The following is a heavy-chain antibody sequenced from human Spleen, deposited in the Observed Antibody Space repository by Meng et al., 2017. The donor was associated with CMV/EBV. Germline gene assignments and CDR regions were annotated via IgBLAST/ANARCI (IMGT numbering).Heavy chain of an antibody. CDR1: GFTFSSYS. V-gene: IGHV3-30*03. CDR3: ARDSIVVPGRIYYYAMDV. Sequence: LKISCAASGFTFSSYSMNWVRQAPGKGLEWVAVISYEGSTKYYADSVKGRFTISRDNAKNTVFLQMHSLGVEDTAVYYCARDSIVVPGRIYYYAMDVWGHGTTVTVSS. D-gene: IGHD6-19*01. CDR2: ISYEGSTK. J-gene: IGHJ6*02.